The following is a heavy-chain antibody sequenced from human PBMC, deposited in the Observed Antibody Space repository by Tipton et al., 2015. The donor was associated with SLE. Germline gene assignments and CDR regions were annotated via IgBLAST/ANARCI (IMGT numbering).Heavy chain of an antibody. V-gene: IGHV4-59*01. J-gene: IGHJ2*01. CDR2: IYYSGNT. Sequence: TLSLTCTVSGGSISSYYWSWIRLPPGKGLEWIGCIYYSGNTNYNPSLKSRVTISVDTSKNQFSLNLSSVTAADTAVYYCAGDLSGALYDLWGRGTLVTVSS. D-gene: IGHD3-3*01. CDR1: GGSISSYY. CDR3: AGDLSGALYDL.